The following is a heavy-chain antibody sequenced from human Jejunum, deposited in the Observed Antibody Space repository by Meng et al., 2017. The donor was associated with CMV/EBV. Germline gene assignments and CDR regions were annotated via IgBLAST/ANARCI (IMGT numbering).Heavy chain of an antibody. D-gene: IGHD6-6*01. V-gene: IGHV4-30-4*08. J-gene: IGHJ4*02. Sequence: SMSTGDYYWSWIRQVPGRGLEWIGYIYHSGGTSYNPSLKSRVTMSVDTSKDHFSLKVSSVTAVDTAMYYCARGNLAESTSSPDYFDYWGQGTLVTVSS. CDR2: IYHSGGT. CDR1: SMSTGDYY. CDR3: ARGNLAESTSSPDYFDY.